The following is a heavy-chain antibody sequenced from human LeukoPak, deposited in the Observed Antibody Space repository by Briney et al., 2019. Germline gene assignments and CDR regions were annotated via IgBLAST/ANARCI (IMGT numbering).Heavy chain of an antibody. CDR1: GFTFSSYA. Sequence: GGSLRLSCAASGFTFSSYAMSWVRQAPGKGLEWVSAISGGSTYYADSVKGRFTISRDNSKNTLYLQMNSLRAEDTAVYYCAKAGGRDYWGQGTLVTVSS. V-gene: IGHV3-23*01. J-gene: IGHJ4*02. CDR2: ISGGST. D-gene: IGHD3-16*01. CDR3: AKAGGRDY.